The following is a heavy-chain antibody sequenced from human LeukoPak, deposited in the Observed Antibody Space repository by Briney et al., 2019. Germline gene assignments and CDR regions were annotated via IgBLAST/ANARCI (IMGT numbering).Heavy chain of an antibody. CDR1: GFTFSSYS. V-gene: IGHV3-21*04. Sequence: GGSLRLSCAASGFTFSSYSMNWVRQAPGKGLEWVSSISSSSSFIYYADSVKGRFTISRDNAKNSLYLQMNSLRADDTAVYYCAKANVKYCSGGSCFDAFDIWGQGTMVTVSS. J-gene: IGHJ3*02. CDR3: AKANVKYCSGGSCFDAFDI. CDR2: ISSSSSFI. D-gene: IGHD2-15*01.